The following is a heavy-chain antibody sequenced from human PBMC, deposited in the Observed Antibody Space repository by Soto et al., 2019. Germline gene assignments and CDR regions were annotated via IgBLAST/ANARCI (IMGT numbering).Heavy chain of an antibody. D-gene: IGHD3-10*01. CDR2: IRSKANSYAT. CDR1: GFTFSGSA. CDR3: TSPWFGETSNWFDP. Sequence: GGSLRLSCAASGFTFSGSAMHWVCQASGKGLEWVGRIRSKANSYATAYAASVKGRFTISRDDSKNTAYLQMNSLKTEDTAVYYCTSPWFGETSNWFDPWGQGTLVTVSS. V-gene: IGHV3-73*01. J-gene: IGHJ5*02.